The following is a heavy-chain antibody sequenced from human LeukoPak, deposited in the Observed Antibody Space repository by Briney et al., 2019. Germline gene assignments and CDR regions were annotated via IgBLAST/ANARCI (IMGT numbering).Heavy chain of an antibody. V-gene: IGHV5-51*01. J-gene: IGHJ3*02. CDR2: IYPDDSDT. CDR3: ARPGTLGTPDGFDI. D-gene: IGHD1-1*01. Sequence: GESLKISCKTSGYTFTDYWIGWVRQMPGKGLEWMGIIYPDDSDTKYSPSFQGQVTISADRSDTTAYLQWSSLKASDTAIYYCARPGTLGTPDGFDIWGQGTMVTVSS. CDR1: GYTFTDYW.